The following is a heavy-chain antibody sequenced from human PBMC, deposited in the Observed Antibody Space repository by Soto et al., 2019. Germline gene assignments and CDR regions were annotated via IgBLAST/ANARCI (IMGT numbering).Heavy chain of an antibody. D-gene: IGHD5-12*01. J-gene: IGHJ5*02. V-gene: IGHV1-18*01. Sequence: GASVKVSCKASGYTFTSYGISWVRQAPGQGLEWMGWISAYNGNTNYAQKLQGRVTMTTDTSTSTAYMELRSLRSDDTAVYYCARDHRYGGYRHENNWFDPWGQGTLVTVSS. CDR1: GYTFTSYG. CDR3: ARDHRYGGYRHENNWFDP. CDR2: ISAYNGNT.